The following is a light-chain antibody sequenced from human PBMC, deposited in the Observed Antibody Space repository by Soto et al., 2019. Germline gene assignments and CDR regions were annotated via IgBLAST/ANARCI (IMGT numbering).Light chain of an antibody. Sequence: ILMTQSPATLSVSPGERATLSCRASRSVSSNLAWYQQKPGQAPRLLIYGASTRATGIPARFSGGGSGTEFTLTISSLQSEDFAVYYCQQYNNWITFGQGTRLEIK. J-gene: IGKJ5*01. CDR3: QQYNNWIT. CDR1: RSVSSN. V-gene: IGKV3-15*01. CDR2: GAS.